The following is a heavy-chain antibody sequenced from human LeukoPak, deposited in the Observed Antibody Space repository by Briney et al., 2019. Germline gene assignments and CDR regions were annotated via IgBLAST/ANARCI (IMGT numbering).Heavy chain of an antibody. CDR3: AKGIAAAGRVFDY. J-gene: IGHJ4*02. CDR1: GFIFSNYA. D-gene: IGHD6-13*01. V-gene: IGHV3-23*01. Sequence: PGGPLRLSCAASGFIFSNYAMSWVRQAPGKGLEWVSAISAGGGSTNYVDSVKGRFTISRDNSKNTLFLQMNSLRAEDTAVYYCAKGIAAAGRVFDYWSQGTLVTVSS. CDR2: ISAGGGST.